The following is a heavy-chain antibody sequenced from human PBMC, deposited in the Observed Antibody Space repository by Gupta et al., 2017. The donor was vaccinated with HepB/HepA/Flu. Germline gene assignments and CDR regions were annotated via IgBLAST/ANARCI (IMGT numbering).Heavy chain of an antibody. Sequence: EVQLLESGGGLVQPGGSLRLSRAVSGFTFGGTAMSGDRPAPGKGLEWVSGIGSDVRTHYADSVKGRFTISRDISKNTVYLEMNSLRAEDTAVYYCAKDLHFWSAMDVWGEGTTVTVSS. J-gene: IGHJ6*03. CDR2: IGSDVRT. CDR3: AKDLHFWSAMDV. CDR1: GFTFGGTA. V-gene: IGHV3-23*01. D-gene: IGHD3-3*02.